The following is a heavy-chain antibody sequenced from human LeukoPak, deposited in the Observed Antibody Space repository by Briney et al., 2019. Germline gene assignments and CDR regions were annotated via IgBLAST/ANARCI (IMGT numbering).Heavy chain of an antibody. D-gene: IGHD5-24*01. CDR2: INPNSGGT. Sequence: ASVKVSCKASGYTFTGYYMHWVRQAPGQGLEWMGWINPNSGGTNYAQKFQGWVTMTRDTSISTAYMELSRLRSEDTAVYYCATLPPPRRDGYNYGEQNFDYWGQGTLVTVSS. CDR1: GYTFTGYY. J-gene: IGHJ4*02. CDR3: ATLPPPRRDGYNYGEQNFDY. V-gene: IGHV1-2*04.